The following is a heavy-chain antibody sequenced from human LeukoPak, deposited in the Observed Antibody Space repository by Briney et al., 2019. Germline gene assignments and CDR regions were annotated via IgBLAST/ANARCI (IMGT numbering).Heavy chain of an antibody. D-gene: IGHD6-13*01. CDR2: ISSSSSYI. V-gene: IGHV3-21*01. J-gene: IGHJ4*02. CDR3: ARRSYSSSWYEKYYFDY. Sequence: PGGSLRLSCAASGFTFSSYSMNWVRQAPGKGLEWVSSISSSSSYIYYADSVKGRFTISRDNAKNSLYLQMNSLRAEDTAVYYCARRSYSSSWYEKYYFDYWGQGTLVTVSS. CDR1: GFTFSSYS.